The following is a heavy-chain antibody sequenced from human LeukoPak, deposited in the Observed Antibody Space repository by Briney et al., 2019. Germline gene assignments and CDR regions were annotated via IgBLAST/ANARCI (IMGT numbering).Heavy chain of an antibody. Sequence: SETLYLTCTVSGGSISSGGYYWSWIRQPPEKGMEWIGYIYHSGSTYYNPSLKSRVTISVDRSKNQFFLKLSSVTAADTAVYYCARGGSYSVLYFQHWGQGTLVTVSS. CDR1: GGSISSGGYY. D-gene: IGHD1-26*01. V-gene: IGHV4-30-2*01. CDR3: ARGGSYSVLYFQH. CDR2: IYHSGST. J-gene: IGHJ1*01.